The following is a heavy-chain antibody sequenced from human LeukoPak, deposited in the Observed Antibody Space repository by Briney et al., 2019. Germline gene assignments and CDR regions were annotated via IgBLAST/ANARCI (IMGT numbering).Heavy chain of an antibody. Sequence: GGSLRLSCAASGFTFSSYAMHWVRQAPGKGLEWVAVISYDGSNKYYADSVKGRFTISRDNSKNTLYLQMNSLRAEDTDVYYCARDFYDSSGYYLDYWGQATLVTVSS. CDR3: ARDFYDSSGYYLDY. D-gene: IGHD3-22*01. CDR1: GFTFSSYA. CDR2: ISYDGSNK. J-gene: IGHJ4*02. V-gene: IGHV3-30-3*01.